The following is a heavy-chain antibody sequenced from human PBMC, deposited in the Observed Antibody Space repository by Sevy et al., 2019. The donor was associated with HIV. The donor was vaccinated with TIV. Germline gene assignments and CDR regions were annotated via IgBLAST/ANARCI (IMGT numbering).Heavy chain of an antibody. V-gene: IGHV3-9*01. Sequence: GGSLRLSCAASGFMFDDYVMHWVRQAPGKGPEWVSRITWKSESVDYAESVKGRFTISRDKDKNSLYVQMNSLRPEDTALFYCAKGLYYYECSGYYKGKGDYFQLWGQGTLVTVSS. CDR1: GFMFDDYV. D-gene: IGHD3-22*01. CDR3: AKGLYYYECSGYYKGKGDYFQL. CDR2: ITWKSESV. J-gene: IGHJ1*01.